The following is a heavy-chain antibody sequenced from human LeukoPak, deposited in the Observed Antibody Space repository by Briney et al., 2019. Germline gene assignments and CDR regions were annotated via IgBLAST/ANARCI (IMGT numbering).Heavy chain of an antibody. D-gene: IGHD2-15*01. CDR3: VSGPDGASY. CDR2: IKEDGSEK. V-gene: IGHV3-7*01. Sequence: GGSLRLSCASPGFTFTGYWMSWVRQAPGKGLEWVANIKEDGSEKYYVDSVKGRFTISRDNAKNSLYLQMNGLRGDDTAVYYCVSGPDGASYWGQGTLVTVSP. CDR1: GFTFTGYW. J-gene: IGHJ4*02.